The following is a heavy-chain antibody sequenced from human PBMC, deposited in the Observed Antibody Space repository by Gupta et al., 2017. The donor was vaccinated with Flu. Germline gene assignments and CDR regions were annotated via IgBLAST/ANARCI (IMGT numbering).Heavy chain of an antibody. CDR2: LYYTGST. V-gene: IGHV4-30-4*01. J-gene: IGHJ5*02. CDR3: AKTGRTSWFDP. Sequence: GTGLEWIGSLYYTGSTYYNPSLKNRVTISVDTSKNQFSLKLNSVTAADTAVYYCAKTGRTSWFDPWGQGSLVTVSS. D-gene: IGHD3-9*01.